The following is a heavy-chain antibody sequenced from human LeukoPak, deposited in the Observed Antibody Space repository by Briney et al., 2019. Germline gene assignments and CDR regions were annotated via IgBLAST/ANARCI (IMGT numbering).Heavy chain of an antibody. V-gene: IGHV1-2*02. J-gene: IGHJ4*02. CDR2: VNPNSGGT. Sequence: ASVKVSCKASGFTFTGYYIHWVRQAPGQGLEWMAWVNPNSGGTNYAQMFQGRVTMTRDTSINTAYMELSGLRSDDTAVYYCARDSYGGNWSLGYWGQGTLVTVSS. D-gene: IGHD4-23*01. CDR3: ARDSYGGNWSLGY. CDR1: GFTFTGYY.